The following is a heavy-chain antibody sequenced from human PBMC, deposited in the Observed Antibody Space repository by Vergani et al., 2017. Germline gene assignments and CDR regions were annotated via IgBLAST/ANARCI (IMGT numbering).Heavy chain of an antibody. CDR1: GGSISSYY. V-gene: IGHV4-4*07. J-gene: IGHJ4*02. D-gene: IGHD6-6*01. Sequence: QVQLQESGPGLVKPSETLSLTCTVSGGSISSYYWSWIRQPAGKGLEWIGRIYTSGSTNYNPSLKSRVTMSVDTSKNQFSLKLSSVTAADTAVYYFARDGPEYSSSGDFDYWGQGTLVTVSS. CDR2: IYTSGST. CDR3: ARDGPEYSSSGDFDY.